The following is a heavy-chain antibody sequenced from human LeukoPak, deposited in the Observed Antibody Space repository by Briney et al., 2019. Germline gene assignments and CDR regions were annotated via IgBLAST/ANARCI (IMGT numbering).Heavy chain of an antibody. D-gene: IGHD3-16*01. J-gene: IGHJ3*02. CDR3: ARQKTENYVWGSSKWDDAFDI. V-gene: IGHV3-66*04. Sequence: GGSLRLSCAASGFTVSSNYMSWVRQAPGKGLEWVSVIYSGGSTYCADSVKGRFTISRDNSKNTLYLQMNSLRAEDTAVYYCARQKTENYVWGSSKWDDAFDIWGQGTMVTVSS. CDR1: GFTVSSNY. CDR2: IYSGGST.